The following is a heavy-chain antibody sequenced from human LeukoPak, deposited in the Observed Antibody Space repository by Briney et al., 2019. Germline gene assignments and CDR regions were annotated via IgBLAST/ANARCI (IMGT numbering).Heavy chain of an antibody. D-gene: IGHD6-13*01. CDR1: GGSISSYY. J-gene: IGHJ4*02. CDR3: ARSYSSSWYYFDY. V-gene: IGHV4-4*07. CDR2: IYSSGST. Sequence: SETLSLTCTVSGGSISSYYWSWIRQPAGKGLEWIGRIYSSGSTTYNPSLKSRVTMSVDTSKNQFSLKVTSVTAADTAVYYCARSYSSSWYYFDYWGQGTLVTVSS.